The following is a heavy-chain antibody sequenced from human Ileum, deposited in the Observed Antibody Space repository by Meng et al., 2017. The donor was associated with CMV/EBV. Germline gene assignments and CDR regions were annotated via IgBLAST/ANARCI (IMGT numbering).Heavy chain of an antibody. V-gene: IGHV4-34*01. Sequence: QGHPREWGAGLLKPSEPLSLTCAVYGGSFSGYYWSWIRQVPGKGLEWIGEFNHYGSTNYNPSLKSRVTISVDTSKNQFSLNLSSVTAADTAVYYCASGKSNLEYWGQGTLVTVSS. CDR1: GGSFSGYY. CDR2: FNHYGST. D-gene: IGHD4-11*01. J-gene: IGHJ4*02. CDR3: ASGKSNLEY.